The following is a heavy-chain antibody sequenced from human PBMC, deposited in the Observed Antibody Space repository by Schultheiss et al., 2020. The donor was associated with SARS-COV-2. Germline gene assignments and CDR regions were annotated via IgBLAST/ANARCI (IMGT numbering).Heavy chain of an antibody. J-gene: IGHJ4*02. CDR1: GFTVSSNY. Sequence: GESLKISCAASGFTVSSNYMRWVRQAPGKGLEWVSAISGSGGSTYYADSVKGRFTISRDNSKNTLYLQMNSLRAEDTAVYYCAKDPDSTRDYWGQGTLVTVSS. CDR2: ISGSGGST. D-gene: IGHD3-22*01. V-gene: IGHV3-23*01. CDR3: AKDPDSTRDY.